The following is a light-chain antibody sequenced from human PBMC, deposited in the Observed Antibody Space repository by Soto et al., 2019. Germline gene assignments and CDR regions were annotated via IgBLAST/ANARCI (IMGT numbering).Light chain of an antibody. CDR3: QQYYSYPLT. V-gene: IGKV1-16*01. Sequence: DIQMTQSPSSLSASVGDRVTITCRASHGIKNYLAWFQQKPGKAPESLIYTASSLESGVPSRFSGSGSATDFTLTISSLRPEDFAIYYCQQYYSYPLTFGGGTKVEI. J-gene: IGKJ4*01. CDR2: TAS. CDR1: HGIKNY.